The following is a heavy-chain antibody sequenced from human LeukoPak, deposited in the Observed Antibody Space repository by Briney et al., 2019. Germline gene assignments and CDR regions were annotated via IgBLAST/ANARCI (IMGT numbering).Heavy chain of an antibody. J-gene: IGHJ4*02. CDR3: ARGNAGYSYGYLRTDLDY. V-gene: IGHV6-1*01. CDR1: GDSVSSNSAA. CDR2: TYYRSKWYN. Sequence: SQTLSLTCATSGDSVSSNSAAWNWIRQSPSRGLEWLGRTYYRSKWYNDYAVSVKSRITINPDTSKNQFSLQLNSVTPEDTAVYYCARGNAGYSYGYLRTDLDYWGQGTLVTVSS. D-gene: IGHD5-18*01.